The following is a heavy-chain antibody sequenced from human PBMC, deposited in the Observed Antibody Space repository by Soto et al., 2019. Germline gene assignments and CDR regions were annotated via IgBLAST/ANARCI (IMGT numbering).Heavy chain of an antibody. V-gene: IGHV4-31*03. J-gene: IGHJ4*02. CDR1: SGSVSSGGYF. CDR2: IYHTGST. D-gene: IGHD2-21*01. Sequence: SETLSLTCTVSSGSVSSGGYFWSWIRQLPGKGLEWIGYIYHTGSTFYNPSLKSRVTISLDTSKSQFSLRLTSVTAADTAMYFCAGSRAHSMFDYWGPGTLVTVSS. CDR3: AGSRAHSMFDY.